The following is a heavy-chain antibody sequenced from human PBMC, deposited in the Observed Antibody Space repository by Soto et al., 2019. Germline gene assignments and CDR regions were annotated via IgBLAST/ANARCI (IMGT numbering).Heavy chain of an antibody. V-gene: IGHV1-3*01. J-gene: IGHJ4*02. CDR2: INVGNGNT. Sequence: ASVKVSCKASGYTFTSYAMHWVRQAPGQRLEWMGWINVGNGNTKYSQKFQGRVTITRDTSASTAYMELSSLRSEDTAVYYCARGVGSGLSDYWGQGTLVTVSS. D-gene: IGHD1-26*01. CDR1: GYTFTSYA. CDR3: ARGVGSGLSDY.